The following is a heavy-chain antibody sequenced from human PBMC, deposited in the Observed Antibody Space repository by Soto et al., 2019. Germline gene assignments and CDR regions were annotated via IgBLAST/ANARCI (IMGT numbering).Heavy chain of an antibody. CDR2: IYYSGST. Sequence: PSGTLSLTCTVSGGSVSSYYWSWIRQPPGKGLEWIGYIYYSGSTNYNPSLKSRVTISVDTSKNQFSLKLSSVTAADTAVYYCARMRGDYDYVWGSYRYNNYGMAVWGQRTTVTVSS. V-gene: IGHV4-59*02. CDR1: GGSVSSYY. CDR3: ARMRGDYDYVWGSYRYNNYGMAV. J-gene: IGHJ6*02. D-gene: IGHD3-16*02.